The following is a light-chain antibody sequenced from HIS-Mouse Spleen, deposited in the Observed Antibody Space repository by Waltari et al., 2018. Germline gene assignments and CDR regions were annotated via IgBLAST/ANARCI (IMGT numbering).Light chain of an antibody. J-gene: IGLJ2*01. CDR1: SSDVGSYNL. V-gene: IGLV2-23*03. CDR2: EGS. CDR3: CSYAGSSTFEV. Sequence: QSALTQPASVSGSPGQSITISCTGTSSDVGSYNLVSWYQQHPGKAPKPLIYEGSKRPSGVSNRFSGSKPGNTASLTISGLQAEDEADYYCCSYAGSSTFEVFGGGTKLTVL.